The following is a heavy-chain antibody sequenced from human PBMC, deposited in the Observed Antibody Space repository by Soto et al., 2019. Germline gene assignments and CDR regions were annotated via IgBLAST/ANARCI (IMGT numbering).Heavy chain of an antibody. CDR3: ARGPHTAYYYYYYMDV. V-gene: IGHV1-69*13. J-gene: IGHJ6*03. CDR2: IIPIFGTA. D-gene: IGHD5-18*01. CDR1: GGTFSSYA. Sequence: ASVKVSCKASGGTFSSYAISWVRQAPGQGLEWMGGIIPIFGTANYAQKFQGRVTITADESTSTAYMELSSLRSEDTAVYYCARGPHTAYYYYYYMDVWGKGTTVTVSS.